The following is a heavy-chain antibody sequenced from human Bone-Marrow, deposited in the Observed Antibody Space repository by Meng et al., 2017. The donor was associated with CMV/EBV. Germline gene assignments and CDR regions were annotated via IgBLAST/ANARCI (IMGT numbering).Heavy chain of an antibody. V-gene: IGHV3-48*03. J-gene: IGHJ6*02. CDR1: GFTFSGYA. Sequence: GGSLRLSCAASGFTFSGYAMTWVRQAPGKGLEWVSYISSGGRNIYYADSVKGRFIVSRDNAMNSLSLQMNSLRAEETAIYYCARLLEAQHFGMDVWGRGNTVTVAS. CDR2: ISSGGRNI. D-gene: IGHD1-1*01. CDR3: ARLLEAQHFGMDV.